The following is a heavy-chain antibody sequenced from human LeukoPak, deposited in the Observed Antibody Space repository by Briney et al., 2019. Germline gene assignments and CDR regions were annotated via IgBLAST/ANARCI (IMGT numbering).Heavy chain of an antibody. D-gene: IGHD6-19*01. CDR3: AREGRQWLVPSDYYYGMDV. J-gene: IGHJ6*02. CDR2: ISSSRRYI. V-gene: IGHV3-21*01. CDR1: GFTYRRYS. Sequence: SGGSLSLFCAASGFTYRRYSMNGVRQARGKGLEWVSYISSSRRYILYADSVRGRFHIYRDIDKHSLYLQMNSLRAEDTAVYYCAREGRQWLVPSDYYYGMDVWGQGTTVTVSS.